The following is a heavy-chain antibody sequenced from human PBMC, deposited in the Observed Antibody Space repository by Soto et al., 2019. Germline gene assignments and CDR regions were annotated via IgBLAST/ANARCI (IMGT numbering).Heavy chain of an antibody. Sequence: GGSLRLSCAASGFTFSSYSMNWVRQAPGKGLEWVSYISSSSSTIYYADSVKGRFTISRDNAKNSLYLQMNSLRAEDTAVYYCARDATGYSSGWLPPDYYYYGMDVWGQGTTVTVSS. D-gene: IGHD6-19*01. J-gene: IGHJ6*02. CDR3: ARDATGYSSGWLPPDYYYYGMDV. V-gene: IGHV3-48*01. CDR1: GFTFSSYS. CDR2: ISSSSSTI.